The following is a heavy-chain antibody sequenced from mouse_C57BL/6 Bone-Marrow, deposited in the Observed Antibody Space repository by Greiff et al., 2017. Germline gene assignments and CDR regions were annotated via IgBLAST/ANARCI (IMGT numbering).Heavy chain of an antibody. CDR3: ARQGYYYGSSH. Sequence: VQLQQSGAELMKPGASVKLSCKATGYTFTGYWIEWVKQRPGHGLEWIGEILPGSGSTNYNEKFKGKATFTADPSSNTAYMQLSSLTTEDSTIYYCARQGYYYGSSHWGQGTLVTVSA. V-gene: IGHV1-9*01. D-gene: IGHD1-1*01. J-gene: IGHJ3*01. CDR1: GYTFTGYW. CDR2: ILPGSGST.